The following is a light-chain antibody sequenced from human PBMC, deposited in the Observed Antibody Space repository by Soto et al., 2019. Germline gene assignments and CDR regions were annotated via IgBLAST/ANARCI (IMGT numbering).Light chain of an antibody. V-gene: IGKV3-15*01. CDR1: QSVSSN. J-gene: IGKJ1*01. CDR2: GAS. CDR3: QQYNNWPPWT. Sequence: EIVMTQSPATLSVSPGERATLSCGARQSVSSNLARYQQKPGQAPRLLIYGASTRATGIPARFSGSGSGTEFTLTISSLQSEDFAVYYCQQYNNWPPWTFGQGTKVEIK.